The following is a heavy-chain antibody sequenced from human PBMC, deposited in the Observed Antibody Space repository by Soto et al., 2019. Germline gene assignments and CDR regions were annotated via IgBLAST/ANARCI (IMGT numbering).Heavy chain of an antibody. J-gene: IGHJ6*02. CDR2: ISYDGSNK. D-gene: IGHD2-15*01. CDR1: GFTFSSYA. V-gene: IGHV3-30-3*01. CDR3: ARDHSPAGVVAAATLYYYYGMDV. Sequence: QVQLVESGGGVVQPGRSLRLSCAASGFTFSSYAMHWVRQAPGKGLEWVAVISYDGSNKYYADSVKGRFTISRDNSKNTLYLQMNSLRAEDTAVYYCARDHSPAGVVAAATLYYYYGMDVWGQGTTVTVSS.